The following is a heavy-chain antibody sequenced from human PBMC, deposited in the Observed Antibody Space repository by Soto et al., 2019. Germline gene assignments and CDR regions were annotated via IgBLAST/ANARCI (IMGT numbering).Heavy chain of an antibody. CDR3: AHSRDWGLRPAFDY. CDR1: GFSLSTSGVG. V-gene: IGHV2-5*02. CDR2: IYWDDDK. J-gene: IGHJ4*02. D-gene: IGHD5-12*01. Sequence: QITLKESGPTLVKPTQTLTLTCTFSGFSLSTSGVGVGWIRQPPGKALEWLALIYWDDDKRYSPSLKSRLTITKDTSKNQVVLTTTNMDPVDTATYYCAHSRDWGLRPAFDYWGQGTLVTVSS.